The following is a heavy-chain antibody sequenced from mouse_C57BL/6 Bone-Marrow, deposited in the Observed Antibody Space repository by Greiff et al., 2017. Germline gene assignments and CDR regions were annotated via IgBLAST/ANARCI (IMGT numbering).Heavy chain of an antibody. Sequence: QVQLQQSGAELARPGASVKLSCKASGYTFTSYGISWVKQRTGQGLEWIGEIYPRSGNTYYNEKFKGKATLTADKSSSTAYMELRSLTSEDSAVYFCASSNWDGFYYFDYWGQGTTLPVSS. D-gene: IGHD4-1*01. CDR3: ASSNWDGFYYFDY. CDR1: GYTFTSYG. V-gene: IGHV1-81*01. CDR2: IYPRSGNT. J-gene: IGHJ2*01.